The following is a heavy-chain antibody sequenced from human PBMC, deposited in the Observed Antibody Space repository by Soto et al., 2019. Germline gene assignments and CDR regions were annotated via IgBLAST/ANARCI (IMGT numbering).Heavy chain of an antibody. V-gene: IGHV1-8*01. CDR1: GYSFTNND. Sequence: ASVKVSCKASGYSFTNNDVSWVRQATGQGLEWMGWMNPGSGDTGYAQKFQGRVTMTRDISIATAYMGLSSPRSDDTAIYYCARMETFGSLNWFDPWGQGTLVTVSS. J-gene: IGHJ5*02. CDR2: MNPGSGDT. CDR3: ARMETFGSLNWFDP. D-gene: IGHD3-16*01.